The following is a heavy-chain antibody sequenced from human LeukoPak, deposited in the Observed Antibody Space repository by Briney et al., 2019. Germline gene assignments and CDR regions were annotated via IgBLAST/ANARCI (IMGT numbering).Heavy chain of an antibody. Sequence: GSSVKVSCKASGGTFSSYAISWVRQAPGQGLEWMGGIIPIFGTANYAQKFQGRVTITADKSTSTAYMELSSLRSEDTAVYYCARGGWFGDTNWFDPWGQGTLVTVSS. CDR3: ARGGWFGDTNWFDP. J-gene: IGHJ5*02. D-gene: IGHD3-10*01. CDR2: IIPIFGTA. CDR1: GGTFSSYA. V-gene: IGHV1-69*06.